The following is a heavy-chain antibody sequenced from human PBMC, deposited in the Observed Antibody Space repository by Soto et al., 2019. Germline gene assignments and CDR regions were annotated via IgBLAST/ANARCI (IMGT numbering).Heavy chain of an antibody. Sequence: PGGSLRLSCAASGFTFSLYEMSWVRQAPGKGLEWTSYISSSGSTIYYADSVKGRFTISRDNAKNSLFLQMNSLRAEDTAVYYCARDGYGDPYYYYAMDVWGQGTTVTVSS. CDR1: GFTFSLYE. CDR3: ARDGYGDPYYYYAMDV. V-gene: IGHV3-48*03. J-gene: IGHJ6*02. CDR2: ISSSGSTI. D-gene: IGHD4-17*01.